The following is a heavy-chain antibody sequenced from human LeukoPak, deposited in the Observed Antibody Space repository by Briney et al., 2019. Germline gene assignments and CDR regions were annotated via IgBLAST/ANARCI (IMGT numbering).Heavy chain of an antibody. J-gene: IGHJ4*02. CDR2: ITSSSSYI. CDR1: GFTFSSYS. CDR3: ARRYYDSSGWDY. V-gene: IGHV3-21*01. D-gene: IGHD3-22*01. Sequence: GGSLRLSCAGSGFTFSSYSMNWVRQAPGKGLEWVSSITSSSSYIYYADSVKGRFTISRDNAKKSVYLQMNSLRAEDTAVYYCARRYYDSSGWDYWGQGTLVTVSS.